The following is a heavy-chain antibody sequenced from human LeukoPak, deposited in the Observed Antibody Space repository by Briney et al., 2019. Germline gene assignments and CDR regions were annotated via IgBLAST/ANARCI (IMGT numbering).Heavy chain of an antibody. CDR2: IYYSGST. V-gene: IGHV4-59*01. CDR3: ARGPDWFDP. CDR1: GGSISSYY. Sequence: SETLSLTCTVSGGSISSYYWSWIRQPPGKGLQWIGYIYYSGSTNYNPSLKSRVTISVDTSKNQFSLKLSSVTAADTAVYYCARGPDWFDPWGQGTLVTVSS. J-gene: IGHJ5*02.